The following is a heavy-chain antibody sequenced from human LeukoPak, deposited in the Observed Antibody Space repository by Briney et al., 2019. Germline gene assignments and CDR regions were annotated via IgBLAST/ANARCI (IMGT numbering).Heavy chain of an antibody. V-gene: IGHV1-2*02. CDR2: INPNSGGT. J-gene: IGHJ4*02. CDR1: GNTFTAYY. Sequence: GASVTVSYKASGNTFTAYYMHWVRQAPGQGREWMGWINPNSGGTNYAQKFQGRVTMTRDTSISTAYMELSRLRSDDTAVYYCARDPNYSSGAVDFDYWGQGTLVTVSS. CDR3: ARDPNYSSGAVDFDY. D-gene: IGHD2-21*01.